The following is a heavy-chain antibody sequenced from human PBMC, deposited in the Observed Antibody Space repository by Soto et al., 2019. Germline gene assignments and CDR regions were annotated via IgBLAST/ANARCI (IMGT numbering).Heavy chain of an antibody. J-gene: IGHJ6*02. CDR1: GFTFSSYA. V-gene: IGHV3-30-3*01. CDR2: ISYDGSNK. Sequence: GASLRLSCAASGFTFSSYAMHWVGQAPGKGLEWVAVISYDGSNKYYADSVKGRFTISRDNSKNTLYLQMNSLRAEDTAVYYCAGDRIAAAGYYYYGMDVWGQGTTVTVSS. D-gene: IGHD6-13*01. CDR3: AGDRIAAAGYYYYGMDV.